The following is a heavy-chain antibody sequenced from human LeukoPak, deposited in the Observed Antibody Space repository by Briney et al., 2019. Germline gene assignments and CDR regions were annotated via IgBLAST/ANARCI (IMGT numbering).Heavy chain of an antibody. Sequence: PSETLSLTCTVSGNSISSSYWAWIRQPPGKGLEWIGYFHNSGTSGYNPSLKSRVTISLDTSISQFSLKMTSVTAADTAFYYCARDSRGGGPDFDYWGQGILVTVSS. D-gene: IGHD3-16*01. V-gene: IGHV4-59*01. CDR3: ARDSRGGGPDFDY. CDR2: FHNSGTS. CDR1: GNSISSSY. J-gene: IGHJ4*02.